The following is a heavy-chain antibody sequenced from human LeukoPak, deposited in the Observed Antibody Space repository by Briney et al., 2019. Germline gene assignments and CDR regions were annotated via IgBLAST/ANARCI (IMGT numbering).Heavy chain of an antibody. D-gene: IGHD3-3*01. J-gene: IGHJ4*02. CDR1: GGSISSGSYY. CDR3: ASDFWSGYYDY. CDR2: IYTSGST. V-gene: IGHV4-61*02. Sequence: SQTLSLTCTVSGGSISSGSYYWSWIRQPAGKGLEWIGRIYTSGSTNYNPSLKSRATISVDTPKNQFSLNLSSVTPADTAVYYCASDFWSGYYDYWGQGTLVTVSS.